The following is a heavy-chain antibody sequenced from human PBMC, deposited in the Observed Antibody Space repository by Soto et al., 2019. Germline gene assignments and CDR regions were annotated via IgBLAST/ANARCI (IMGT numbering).Heavy chain of an antibody. Sequence: SETLSLTCTVSGGPVSSGSYYWSWIRQPPGKGLEWIWYIYYSGSTNYNPSLKSRVTISVDTSKNQFSLKLSSVTAADTAVYYCARNPLAVAGTRGFDYWGQGTLVTVSS. CDR3: ARNPLAVAGTRGFDY. V-gene: IGHV4-61*01. CDR2: IYYSGST. CDR1: GGPVSSGSYY. D-gene: IGHD6-19*01. J-gene: IGHJ4*02.